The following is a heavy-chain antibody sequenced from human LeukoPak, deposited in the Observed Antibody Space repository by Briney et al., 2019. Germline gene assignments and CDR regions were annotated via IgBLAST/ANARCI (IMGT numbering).Heavy chain of an antibody. J-gene: IGHJ6*02. Sequence: PGGSLRLSCAASGFTFSGSAMHWVRQAPGKGLEWVAVIWYDGSNKYYADSVKGRFTISRDNSKNTLYLQMNSLRAEDMAVYYCARNLKAVARYDYYGMDVWGQGTTVTVSS. CDR2: IWYDGSNK. CDR1: GFTFSGSA. V-gene: IGHV3-33*08. CDR3: ARNLKAVARYDYYGMDV. D-gene: IGHD6-19*01.